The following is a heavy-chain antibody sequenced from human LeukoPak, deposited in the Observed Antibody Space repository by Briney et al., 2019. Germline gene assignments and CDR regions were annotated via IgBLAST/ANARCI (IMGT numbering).Heavy chain of an antibody. D-gene: IGHD6-19*01. Sequence: PGGSLRLSCAASGFTFSSYAMSWVRQAPGKGLEWVSAISGSGGGTYYADSVKGRFTISRDNSKNTLYLQMNSLRAEDTAVYYCAKGGKSSGWYGTGFDYWGQGTLVTVSS. CDR2: ISGSGGGT. CDR1: GFTFSSYA. J-gene: IGHJ4*02. CDR3: AKGGKSSGWYGTGFDY. V-gene: IGHV3-23*01.